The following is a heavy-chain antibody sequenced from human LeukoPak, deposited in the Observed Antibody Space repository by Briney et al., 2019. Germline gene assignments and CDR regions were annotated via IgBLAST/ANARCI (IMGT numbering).Heavy chain of an antibody. Sequence: PGGSLRLSCAASGFTFSSYGMHWVRQAPGKGLEWVAVIWYVGSNKYYADSVKGRFTISRDNSKNTLYLQMNSLRAEDTAVYYCARELKHYYGSGSYPLGYWGQGTLVTVSS. CDR1: GFTFSSYG. CDR2: IWYVGSNK. J-gene: IGHJ4*02. V-gene: IGHV3-33*01. D-gene: IGHD3-10*01. CDR3: ARELKHYYGSGSYPLGY.